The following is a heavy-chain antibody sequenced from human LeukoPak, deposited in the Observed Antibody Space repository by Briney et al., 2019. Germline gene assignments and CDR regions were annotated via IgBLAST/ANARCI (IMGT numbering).Heavy chain of an antibody. CDR3: ATVSGWAGDYFDY. V-gene: IGHV4-59*01. CDR2: IYYSGST. D-gene: IGHD3-3*01. CDR1: GGSIGSYY. Sequence: SETLSLTCTVSGGSIGSYYWSWIRQPPGKGLEWIGYIYYSGSTNYNPSLKSRVTISVDTSKNQFSLKLSSVTAADTAVYYCATVSGWAGDYFDYWGQGTLVTVSS. J-gene: IGHJ4*02.